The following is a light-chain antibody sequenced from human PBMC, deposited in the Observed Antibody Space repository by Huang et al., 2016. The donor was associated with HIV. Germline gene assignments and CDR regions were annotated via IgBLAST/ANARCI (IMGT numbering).Light chain of an antibody. J-gene: IGKJ1*01. CDR3: LQTYTYPWT. CDR1: QAIRND. Sequence: IQMTQSPASLSASVGDRVTITCRASQAIRNDLGWYQQRLGKAPKLLVSAASHLQSGVPSRFSGSGSGTHFTLTISGLQPEYFATYYCLQTYTYPWTFGQGTKVEI. CDR2: AAS. V-gene: IGKV1-6*01.